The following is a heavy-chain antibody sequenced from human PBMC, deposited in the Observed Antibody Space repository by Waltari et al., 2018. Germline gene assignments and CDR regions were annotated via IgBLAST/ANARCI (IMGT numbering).Heavy chain of an antibody. D-gene: IGHD2-2*01. V-gene: IGHV4-39*07. CDR1: GGSISSSSYY. Sequence: QLQLQESGLGLVKPSETLSLTCTVSGGSISSSSYYWGWIRQPPGKGLEWIGSIYYSGSTHYNPSLRSRVTISVDTSKNQFSLKLSSVTAADTAVYYCARVGSTSDYYYYMDVWGKGTTVTISS. CDR2: IYYSGST. J-gene: IGHJ6*03. CDR3: ARVGSTSDYYYYMDV.